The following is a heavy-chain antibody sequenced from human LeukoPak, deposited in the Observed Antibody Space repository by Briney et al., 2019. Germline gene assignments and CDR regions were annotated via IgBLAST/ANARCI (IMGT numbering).Heavy chain of an antibody. V-gene: IGHV1-2*02. CDR1: AYTFTGYY. CDR2: INPNSGGT. J-gene: IGHJ4*02. D-gene: IGHD5-18*01. CDR3: ARGESWIQLWLTDY. Sequence: ASVKVSCKASAYTFTGYYMHWVRQAPGQGLEWMGWINPNSGGTNYAQKFQGRVTMTRDTSISTAYMELSRLRSDDTAVYYCARGESWIQLWLTDYWGQGTLVTVSS.